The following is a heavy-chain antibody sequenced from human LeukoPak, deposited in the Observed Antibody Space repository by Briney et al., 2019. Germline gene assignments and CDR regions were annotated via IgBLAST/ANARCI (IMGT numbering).Heavy chain of an antibody. D-gene: IGHD3-10*01. J-gene: IGHJ4*02. CDR1: GFTFSSYA. CDR3: ACYGLGS. CDR2: ISYDGSNK. Sequence: GRSLRLSCAASGFTFSSYAMHWVRQAPGKGLEWVAVISYDGSNKYYADSVKGRFTISRDNSKNTLYLQMNSLRAEDTAVYYCACYGLGSWGQGTLVTVSS. V-gene: IGHV3-30*04.